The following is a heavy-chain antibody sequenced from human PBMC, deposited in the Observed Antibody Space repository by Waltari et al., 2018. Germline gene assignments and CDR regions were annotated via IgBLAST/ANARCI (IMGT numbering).Heavy chain of an antibody. CDR2: IHYSGST. V-gene: IGHV4-59*02. CDR3: ARARSGIYYYYGMDV. D-gene: IGHD2-15*01. Sequence: QVQLQESGPGLVKPSETLSLTCTVSGDPVRSYHWTWIRQPPGKGLEWIGSIHYSGSTNYNPSLKSRVTISLHTSKNQFSLRLSSVTAADTAVYYCARARSGIYYYYGMDVWGQGTTVTVSS. J-gene: IGHJ6*02. CDR1: GDPVRSYH.